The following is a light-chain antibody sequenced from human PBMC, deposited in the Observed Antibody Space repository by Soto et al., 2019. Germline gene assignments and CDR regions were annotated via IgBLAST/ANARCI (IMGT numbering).Light chain of an antibody. J-gene: IGKJ1*01. V-gene: IGKV3-20*01. CDR2: GAS. CDR3: QQYGSSPQT. Sequence: EIVFTQSPGTLSLSPGERATLSCRASQSVSSSYLAWYQQKPGQAPRLLIYGASSRATGIPDRFSGSGPGTDFTLTISRLEPEDFAVYYCQQYGSSPQTFGQGTKVDIK. CDR1: QSVSSSY.